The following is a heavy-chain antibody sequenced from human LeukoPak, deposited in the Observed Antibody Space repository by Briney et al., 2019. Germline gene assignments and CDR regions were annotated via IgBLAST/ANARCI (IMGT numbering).Heavy chain of an antibody. CDR2: IYYSGST. CDR1: GDSISGFY. D-gene: IGHD5-18*01. V-gene: IGHV4-59*01. J-gene: IGHJ3*02. CDR3: VRDIGYSYGFALDI. Sequence: SETLSLTCTVSGDSISGFYWSWIRQPPGKGLEWIGYIYYSGSTKYNPSLKSRVTISIDTSKNQFSLKLSSVTAADTAVYYCVRDIGYSYGFALDIWGQGTMVTVSS.